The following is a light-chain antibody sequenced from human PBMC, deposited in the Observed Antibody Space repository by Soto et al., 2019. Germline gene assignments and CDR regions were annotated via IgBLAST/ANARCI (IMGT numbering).Light chain of an antibody. CDR3: QQYGSSPVT. CDR1: QSVSSTY. J-gene: IGKJ5*01. CDR2: GAS. V-gene: IGKV3-20*01. Sequence: IVLTQSPGTLSLSPGERATLSCRASQSVSSTYLAWYQQKPGQSPRLLIYGASSRAAGIPDRFSGSGSGTDFTLTITRLESEDFAVYYCQQYGSSPVTFGQGTRLDIK.